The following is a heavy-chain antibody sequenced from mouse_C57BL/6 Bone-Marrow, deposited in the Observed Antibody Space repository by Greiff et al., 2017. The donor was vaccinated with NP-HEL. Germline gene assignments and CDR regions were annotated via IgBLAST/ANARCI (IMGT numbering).Heavy chain of an antibody. Sequence: QVPLQQPGAELVKPGASVKLSCKASGYTFTTYWMQWVKQRPGQGLEWIGEIDPSDSYPNYNQKFKGKATLTVDTSSSTAYMQLSSLTSEDSAVYYCARKAYYGRSYEFAYWGQGTLVTVSA. CDR3: ARKAYYGRSYEFAY. CDR1: GYTFTTYW. CDR2: IDPSDSYP. D-gene: IGHD1-1*01. J-gene: IGHJ3*01. V-gene: IGHV1-50*01.